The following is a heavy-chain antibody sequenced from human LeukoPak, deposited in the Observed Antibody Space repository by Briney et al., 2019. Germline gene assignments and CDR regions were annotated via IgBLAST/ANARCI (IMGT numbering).Heavy chain of an antibody. V-gene: IGHV3-30*04. Sequence: GGSLRLSCAASGLTFSSYAMHWVRQAPGKGLEWVAVISYDGSNKYYADSVKGRFTISRDNSKSTLYLQMNSLRAEDTAVYYCARRHHSSSGLDYWGQGTLVTVSS. D-gene: IGHD6-13*01. J-gene: IGHJ4*02. CDR2: ISYDGSNK. CDR1: GLTFSSYA. CDR3: ARRHHSSSGLDY.